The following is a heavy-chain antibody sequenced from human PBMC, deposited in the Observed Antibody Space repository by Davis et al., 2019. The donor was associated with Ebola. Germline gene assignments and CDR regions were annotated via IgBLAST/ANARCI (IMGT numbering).Heavy chain of an antibody. CDR1: GGSISSYY. Sequence: SETLSLTCTVPGGSISSYYWSWIRQPPGKGLEWIGYIYYSGSTNYNPSLKSRVTISVDTSKNQFSLKLSSVTAADTAVYYCARVSYYYDSSGYHMGGFDYWGQGTLVTVSS. J-gene: IGHJ4*02. V-gene: IGHV4-59*01. CDR2: IYYSGST. D-gene: IGHD3-22*01. CDR3: ARVSYYYDSSGYHMGGFDY.